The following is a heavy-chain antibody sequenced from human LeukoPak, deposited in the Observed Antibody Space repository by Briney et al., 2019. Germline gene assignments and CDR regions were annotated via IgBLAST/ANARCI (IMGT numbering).Heavy chain of an antibody. Sequence: GGSLRLSCAASGFTFNYAMTWARQPPGKGLEWVSAISGSGGSTYYADSAKGRFTISKDNSKNTLYLLMSSLRPEDTAVYYCAKHADGSGRPRAGFDHWGQGTLVTVSS. CDR3: AKHADGSGRPRAGFDH. D-gene: IGHD3-22*01. V-gene: IGHV3-23*01. J-gene: IGHJ4*02. CDR1: GFTFNYA. CDR2: ISGSGGST.